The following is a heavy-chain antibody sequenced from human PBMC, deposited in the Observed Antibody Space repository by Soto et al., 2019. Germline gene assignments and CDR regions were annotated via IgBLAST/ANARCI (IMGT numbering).Heavy chain of an antibody. CDR2: IKQDGSEK. CDR1: GFTFSTYW. Sequence: EVQLVESGGGLVQPGGSLRLSCAASGFTFSTYWINWVRQAPGKGLDWVANIKQDGSEKYYVDSVKGRFTISRDNAKNSMYLLMDSLRAEDTAVYYCARGMTVAANWFDSWGQGIQVTVSS. CDR3: ARGMTVAANWFDS. V-gene: IGHV3-7*01. D-gene: IGHD6-19*01. J-gene: IGHJ5*01.